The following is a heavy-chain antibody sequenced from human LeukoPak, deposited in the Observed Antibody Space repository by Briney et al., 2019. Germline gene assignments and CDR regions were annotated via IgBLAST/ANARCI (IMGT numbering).Heavy chain of an antibody. V-gene: IGHV5-51*01. J-gene: IGHJ2*01. D-gene: IGHD2-21*02. CDR2: IHPGDSDT. CDR1: GYIFTSYW. CDR3: ARIVVVTATNWFFDL. Sequence: GEALKISCKGSGYIFTSYWIDWVRQMPGKGLEWMGIIHPGDSDTRYSPSFQGQVTIAVDKSISTAYLQWSSLKASDTAMYYCARIVVVTATNWFFDLWGRGTLVTVSS.